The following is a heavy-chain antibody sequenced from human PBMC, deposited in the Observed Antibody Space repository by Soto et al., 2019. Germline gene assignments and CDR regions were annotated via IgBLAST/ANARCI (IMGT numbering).Heavy chain of an antibody. V-gene: IGHV1-58*01. J-gene: IGHJ6*02. CDR2: IVVGSGNT. D-gene: IGHD2-2*01. Sequence: SVKVSCKASGFTFTSSAVQWVRQARGQRLEWIGWIVVGSGNTNYAQKFQERVTITRDMSTSTAYMELSSLRAEDTAVYYCASSLSPAGYYYYGMNVWGQGTTVTVSS. CDR3: ASSLSPAGYYYYGMNV. CDR1: GFTFTSSA.